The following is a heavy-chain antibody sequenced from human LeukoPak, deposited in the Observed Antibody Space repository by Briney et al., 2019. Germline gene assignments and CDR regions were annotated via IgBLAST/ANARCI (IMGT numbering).Heavy chain of an antibody. D-gene: IGHD6-19*01. Sequence: SETLSLTCTVSGGSISSSTYYWGWIRQPPGKGLEWIVSIYFSGRTYYNPSLKSRVTISVDTSKNQFSLKLNSVTAADTAVYYCARQAGLYNSGWYAHWGQGTLVTVSS. CDR2: IYFSGRT. V-gene: IGHV4-39*01. J-gene: IGHJ4*02. CDR3: ARQAGLYNSGWYAH. CDR1: GGSISSSTYY.